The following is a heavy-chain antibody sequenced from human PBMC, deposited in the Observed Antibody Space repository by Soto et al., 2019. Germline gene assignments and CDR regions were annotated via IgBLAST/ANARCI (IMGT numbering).Heavy chain of an antibody. J-gene: IGHJ4*02. Sequence: SETLSLTCTVSGGSISSSSYYWGWIRQPPGKGLEWIGSIYYSGSTYYNPSLKSRVTISVDTSKNPFSLKLSPVTVADTAVYYCARRGETCAILTGSYTPLGFDYWGQGTLVTVSS. CDR2: IYYSGST. CDR1: GGSISSSSYY. CDR3: ARRGETCAILTGSYTPLGFDY. V-gene: IGHV4-39*01. D-gene: IGHD3-9*01.